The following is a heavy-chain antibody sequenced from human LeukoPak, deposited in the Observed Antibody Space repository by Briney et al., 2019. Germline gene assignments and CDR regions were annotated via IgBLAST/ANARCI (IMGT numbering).Heavy chain of an antibody. CDR3: ARERLSAFDI. J-gene: IGHJ3*02. Sequence: PGGSLRLPCAASGFTFSSYEMNWVRQAPGKGLEWVSFISISGSTIYYADSVKGRFTISRDNSKNSLYLQMDSLRTEDTAVYYCARERLSAFDIWGRGTLVSVSS. CDR2: ISISGSTI. CDR1: GFTFSSYE. V-gene: IGHV3-48*03. D-gene: IGHD2/OR15-2a*01.